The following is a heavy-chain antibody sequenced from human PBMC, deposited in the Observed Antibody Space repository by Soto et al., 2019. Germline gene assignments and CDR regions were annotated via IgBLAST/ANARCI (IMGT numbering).Heavy chain of an antibody. CDR2: IYDSGTT. J-gene: IGHJ5*02. Sequence: QMQLQESGPGMVKPSGTLSLTCAVSGGSISHMNNWWSWVRQPPGKGLEWIGEIYDSGTTNYNPSLKSRVTITVDQSKIQSPLSLRAITAADTAVYYCARGTFQGPSYNSAWYVFPFDPWGQGTLGSVSS. CDR3: ARGTFQGPSYNSAWYVFPFDP. V-gene: IGHV4-4*02. CDR1: GGSISHMNNW. D-gene: IGHD6-19*01.